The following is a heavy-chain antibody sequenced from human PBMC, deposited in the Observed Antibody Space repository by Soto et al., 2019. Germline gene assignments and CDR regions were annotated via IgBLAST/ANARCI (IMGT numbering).Heavy chain of an antibody. CDR3: ARGPRNWGVDY. D-gene: IGHD7-27*01. Sequence: SETLSLTCTVSGGSISGYYWSWIRQPPGKGLEWIGYIYYSGTTSYNPSLNSRVTMSVDTSKNQFSLKVNSVTAADTAVYYCARGPRNWGVDYWGQGTLVTVSS. CDR1: GGSISGYY. V-gene: IGHV4-59*01. CDR2: IYYSGTT. J-gene: IGHJ4*02.